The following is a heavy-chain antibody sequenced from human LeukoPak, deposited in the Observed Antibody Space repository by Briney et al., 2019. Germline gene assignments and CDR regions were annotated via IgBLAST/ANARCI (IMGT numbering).Heavy chain of an antibody. J-gene: IGHJ4*02. CDR2: ISYDGSNK. CDR3: AREAYSSSFGY. CDR1: GFTFRSYA. V-gene: IGHV3-30-3*01. D-gene: IGHD6-6*01. Sequence: GGSLRLSCAASGFTFRSYAMHWVRQAPGKGLEWVAVISYDGSNKYYADSVKGRFTISRDNSKNTLYLQMNSLRAEDTAVYYCAREAYSSSFGYWGQGTLVTVSS.